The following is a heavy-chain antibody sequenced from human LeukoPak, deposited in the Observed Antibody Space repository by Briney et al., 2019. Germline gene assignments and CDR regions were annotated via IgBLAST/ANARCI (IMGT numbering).Heavy chain of an antibody. CDR1: GGSISSSDYY. J-gene: IGHJ4*02. V-gene: IGHV4-39*01. D-gene: IGHD3-10*01. Sequence: SETLSLTCTDCGGSISSSDYYWGWIRLPPGEGLEWLGSMYDRGSDDYNPSRKSRVTISVETSKNQLSLKLSSVTAADTAIYFWARQGRIGDVSGSYPDWGQGTLVTDSS. CDR3: ARQGRIGDVSGSYPD. CDR2: MYDRGSD.